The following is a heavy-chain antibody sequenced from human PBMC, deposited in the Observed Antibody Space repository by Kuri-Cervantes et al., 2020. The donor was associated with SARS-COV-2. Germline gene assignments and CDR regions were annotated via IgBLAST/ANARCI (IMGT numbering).Heavy chain of an antibody. CDR3: ARQVELSLDEYGMDI. V-gene: IGHV4-59*08. CDR1: GGSISSYY. J-gene: IGHJ6*02. Sequence: SETLSLTCTVSGGSISSYYWSWIRQPPGKGLEWIGYIYYSGSTNYNPSLKSRVTISVDTSKNQFSLNLSSVTVADTAVYYCARQVELSLDEYGMDIWGQGTTVTVSS. D-gene: IGHD1-7*01. CDR2: IYYSGST.